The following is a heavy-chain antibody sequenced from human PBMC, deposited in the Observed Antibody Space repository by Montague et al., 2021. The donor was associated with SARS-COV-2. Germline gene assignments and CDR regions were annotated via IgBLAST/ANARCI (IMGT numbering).Heavy chain of an antibody. Sequence: CAISGDSVPSNIAAWNWIRRSPSRGLEWLGRTYYRSKWYNDYAVSVRSRITISPDTSKNQFSLQLNSVTPEDTAVYYCTQERGPGRTTWHYFDYWGQGTLDTDSS. CDR2: TYYRSKWYN. V-gene: IGHV6-1*01. J-gene: IGHJ4*02. D-gene: IGHD1-14*01. CDR3: TQERGPGRTTWHYFDY. CDR1: GDSVPSNIAA.